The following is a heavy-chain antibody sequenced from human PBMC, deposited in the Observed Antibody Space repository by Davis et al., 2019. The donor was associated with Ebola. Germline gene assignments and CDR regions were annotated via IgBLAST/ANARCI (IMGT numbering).Heavy chain of an antibody. J-gene: IGHJ3*02. CDR3: AAADIVVVVDGTSYPHAFDT. Sequence: PGGSLRLSCAASGFTFSDYYMSWIRQAPGKGLEWVSYISSSGSTIYYADSMKGRFTISRDNAKNSLFLQMNSLRAEDTAVYYCAAADIVVVVDGTSYPHAFDTWGQGTVVTVSS. D-gene: IGHD2-15*01. V-gene: IGHV3-11*04. CDR2: ISSSGSTI. CDR1: GFTFSDYY.